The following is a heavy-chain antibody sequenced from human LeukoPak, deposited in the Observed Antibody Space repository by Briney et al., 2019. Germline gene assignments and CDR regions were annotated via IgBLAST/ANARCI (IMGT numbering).Heavy chain of an antibody. D-gene: IGHD3-22*01. CDR2: IYYSGST. J-gene: IGHJ3*02. CDR3: ARVPIVVVPDAFDI. CDR1: GGSISSYY. Sequence: SETLSPTCTVSGGSISSYYWSWIRQPPGKGLEWIGYIYYSGSTNYNPSLKSRVTISVDTSKNQFSLKLSSVTAADTAVYYCARVPIVVVPDAFDIWGQGTMVTVSS. V-gene: IGHV4-59*01.